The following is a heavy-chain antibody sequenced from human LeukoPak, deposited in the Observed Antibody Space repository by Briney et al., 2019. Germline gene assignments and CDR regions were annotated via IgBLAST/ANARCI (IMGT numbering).Heavy chain of an antibody. D-gene: IGHD3-10*01. CDR1: GGSISSYY. Sequence: PSETLSLTCTVSGGSISSYYWGWIRQPPGKGLEWIGVVYYSGSTSYNPSLKSRVTISLDTSKNQFSLNLGSVTAADTAVYYCAGKIRDSEVDYWGQGTLVTVSS. J-gene: IGHJ4*02. CDR3: AGKIRDSEVDY. V-gene: IGHV4-59*01. CDR2: VYYSGST.